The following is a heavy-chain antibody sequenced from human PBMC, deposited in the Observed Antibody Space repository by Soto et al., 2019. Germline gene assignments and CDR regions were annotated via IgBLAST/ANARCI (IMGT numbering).Heavy chain of an antibody. Sequence: EVQLLESGGGLVRPGESLRLSCAASGFNFNKYAMSWVRQAPGEGLEWVSGISCCGGTASYADSVQGRFTIARDDAQNILYLAMDSLIVEGTAEYYCAKADGQKLLLPALENWGRGTLVTVS. V-gene: IGHV3-23*01. D-gene: IGHD2-21*01. CDR3: AKADGQKLLLPALEN. J-gene: IGHJ4*02. CDR1: GFNFNKYA. CDR2: ISCCGGTA.